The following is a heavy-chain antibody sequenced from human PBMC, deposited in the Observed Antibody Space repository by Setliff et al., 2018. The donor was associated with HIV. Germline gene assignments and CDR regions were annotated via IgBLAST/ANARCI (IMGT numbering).Heavy chain of an antibody. J-gene: IGHJ3*02. V-gene: IGHV3-23*01. CDR2: ISGDGETT. Sequence: GGSLRLSCAVSGFTFSNYALSWVRQAPGKGLERVSVISGDGETTYYADSVRGQFTISRDNSKNTLFLQMHNLRAEDTAVYYCTKERLGGFRVVVPASAFDIWGQGTMVTVSS. CDR1: GFTFSNYA. CDR3: TKERLGGFRVVVPASAFDI. D-gene: IGHD2-2*01.